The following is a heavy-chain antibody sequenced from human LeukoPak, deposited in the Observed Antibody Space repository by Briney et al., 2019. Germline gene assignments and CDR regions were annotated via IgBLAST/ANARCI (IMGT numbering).Heavy chain of an antibody. CDR2: IKSKTDGGTT. V-gene: IGHV3-15*01. Sequence: GGSLRLSCAASGFTFSNAWMSWVRQAPGKGLEWVGRIKSKTDGGTTDYAAPVKGRFTISRDDSKNTLYLQMNSLKTEDTAVYYCTTDPPVTDSSGPYRVDYWGQGTLVTVSS. D-gene: IGHD3-22*01. J-gene: IGHJ4*02. CDR3: TTDPPVTDSSGPYRVDY. CDR1: GFTFSNAW.